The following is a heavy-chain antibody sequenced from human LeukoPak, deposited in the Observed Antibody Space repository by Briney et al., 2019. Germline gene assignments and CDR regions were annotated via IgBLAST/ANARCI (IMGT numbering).Heavy chain of an antibody. Sequence: GGSLRLSCAASGFTFSSYSMNWVRQAPGKGLEWVSYISSSGSTIYYADSVKGRFTISRDNAKNSLYLQMNSLRAEDTAVYYCATDPSGVPTNYYYYGMDVWGQGTTVTVSS. CDR2: ISSSGSTI. V-gene: IGHV3-48*04. CDR1: GFTFSSYS. D-gene: IGHD1-1*01. J-gene: IGHJ6*02. CDR3: ATDPSGVPTNYYYYGMDV.